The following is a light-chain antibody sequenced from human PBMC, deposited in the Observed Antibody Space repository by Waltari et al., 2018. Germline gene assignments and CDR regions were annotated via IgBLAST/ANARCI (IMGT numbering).Light chain of an antibody. CDR1: QGVSDT. Sequence: EVVMTQSPATLSASPGERATLSCRASQGVSDTLAWYQQKVGQPPRLLIYSASIRATGVPARFSGSGSGTEFTLTISSLQSEDFGVYYCQQFNTWPLTFGPGTKVDFK. V-gene: IGKV3-15*01. CDR2: SAS. CDR3: QQFNTWPLT. J-gene: IGKJ3*01.